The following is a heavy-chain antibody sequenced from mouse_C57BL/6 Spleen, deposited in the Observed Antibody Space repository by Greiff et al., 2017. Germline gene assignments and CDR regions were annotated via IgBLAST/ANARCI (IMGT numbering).Heavy chain of an antibody. Sequence: EVQLQQSGPELVKPGASVKIPCKASGYTFTDYNMDWVKQSHGKSLEWIGDINPNNGGTIYNQKFKGKATLTVDKSSSTAYMELRSLTSEDTAVYYCARGGAAQALYAMDYWGQGTSVTVSS. D-gene: IGHD3-2*02. CDR1: GYTFTDYN. CDR3: ARGGAAQALYAMDY. J-gene: IGHJ4*01. V-gene: IGHV1-18*01. CDR2: INPNNGGT.